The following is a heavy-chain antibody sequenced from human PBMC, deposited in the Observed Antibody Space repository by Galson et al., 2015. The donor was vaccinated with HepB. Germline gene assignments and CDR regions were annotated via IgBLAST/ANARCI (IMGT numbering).Heavy chain of an antibody. CDR2: ISGSGGST. V-gene: IGHV3-23*01. CDR3: AEGGVNWSFDL. Sequence: SLRLSCAASGFTFSSSVMNWVRQGPGKGLEWVSAISGSGGSTYYADSVRDRFTISRDNSKNTLYLQMNSLRAEDTAVYYCAEGGVNWSFDLWGRGTLVTVSS. D-gene: IGHD1-26*01. J-gene: IGHJ2*01. CDR1: GFTFSSSV.